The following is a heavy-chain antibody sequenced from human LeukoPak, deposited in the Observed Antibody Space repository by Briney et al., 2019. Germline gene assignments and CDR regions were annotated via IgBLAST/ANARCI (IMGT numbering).Heavy chain of an antibody. CDR3: AKESYGVEFDY. D-gene: IGHD5-18*01. CDR1: GFTFSSYW. V-gene: IGHV3-23*01. J-gene: IGHJ4*02. CDR2: ISVSGVST. Sequence: PGGSLRLSCAASGFTFSSYWMSWVRQAPGKGLEWVSAISVSGVSTYYADSVKGRFTIFRDNSKNTLYLQMNSLRAQDTAVYYCAKESYGVEFDYWGQGTLVTVSS.